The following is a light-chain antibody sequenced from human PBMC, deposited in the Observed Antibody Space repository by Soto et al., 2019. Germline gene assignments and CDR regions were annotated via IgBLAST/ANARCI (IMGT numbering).Light chain of an antibody. Sequence: EIVLTQSPATLSLSPGERATLSCRASQSVSSYLAWYQQKPGQAPRLLIYDASNRATGIPARFSGSGSGTDFTLTISSLEPEDFAVYYCQQRSNWPLLTFGLGTKVEIK. CDR2: DAS. V-gene: IGKV3-11*01. CDR3: QQRSNWPLLT. J-gene: IGKJ4*01. CDR1: QSVSSY.